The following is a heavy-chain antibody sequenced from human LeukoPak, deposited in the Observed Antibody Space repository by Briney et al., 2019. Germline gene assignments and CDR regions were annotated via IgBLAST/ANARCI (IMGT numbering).Heavy chain of an antibody. D-gene: IGHD1-26*01. J-gene: IGHJ4*02. Sequence: GGSLRLSCAASGFTFSSYEMNWVRQAPGKGLEWVSYISSSGSTIYYADSVKGRYTISRDNAENSLYLHMNSLRADDTAVYYCTRGGRGTSYYWQYWGQGTLVTVSS. CDR2: ISSSGSTI. CDR3: TRGGRGTSYYWQY. CDR1: GFTFSSYE. V-gene: IGHV3-48*03.